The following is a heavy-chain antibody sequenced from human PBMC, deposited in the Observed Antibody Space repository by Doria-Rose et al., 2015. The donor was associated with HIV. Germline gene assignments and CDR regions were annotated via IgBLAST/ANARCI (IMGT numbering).Heavy chain of an antibody. J-gene: IGHJ3*02. CDR3: ATDQVGRHYGGKSHI. Sequence: AWLSWVRQAPGKGLEWVGRIYSKTDGGTTDYAAPVKGRFTISRDDSKNMLYLQMNSLKTEDTAVYYCATDQVGRHYGGKSHIWGQGTMVIVSS. V-gene: IGHV3-15*01. D-gene: IGHD4-17*01. CDR1: AW. CDR2: IYSKTDGGTT.